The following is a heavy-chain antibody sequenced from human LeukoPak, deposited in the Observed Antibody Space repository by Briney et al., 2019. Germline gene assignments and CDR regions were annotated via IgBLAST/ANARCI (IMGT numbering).Heavy chain of an antibody. CDR3: ARTSGRGSVDPGTSGYVDS. CDR1: GGSISSSGYY. V-gene: IGHV4-39*01. Sequence: SETLSLTCTVSGGSISSSGYYWDWIRQPPGKGLEWIGSVYYSGNTYYKSSLESRVTISVDTSNNRFSLKLNSVTAADTGTYYCARTSGRGSVDPGTSGYVDSWGQGSLVTVSS. J-gene: IGHJ4*02. CDR2: VYYSGNT. D-gene: IGHD3-22*01.